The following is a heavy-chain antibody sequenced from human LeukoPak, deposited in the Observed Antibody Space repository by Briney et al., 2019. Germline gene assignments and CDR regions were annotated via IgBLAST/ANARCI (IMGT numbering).Heavy chain of an antibody. J-gene: IGHJ4*02. D-gene: IGHD2-2*02. V-gene: IGHV1-2*02. Sequence: ASVKVSCKASGYTFTGYYVHWVRQAPGQGLEWMGWINPNSGGTNYAQKFQGRVTMTRDTSISTAYMELSRLRSDDTAVYYCAILPDCSSTSCYTVDYWGQGTLVTVSS. CDR3: AILPDCSSTSCYTVDY. CDR2: INPNSGGT. CDR1: GYTFTGYY.